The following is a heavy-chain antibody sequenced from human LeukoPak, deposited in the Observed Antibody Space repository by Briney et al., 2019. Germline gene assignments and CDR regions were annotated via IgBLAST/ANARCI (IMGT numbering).Heavy chain of an antibody. CDR1: GFTFSSYS. V-gene: IGHV3-21*01. J-gene: IGHJ6*02. D-gene: IGHD2-2*01. Sequence: GGSLRLSCAASGFTFSSYSMNWVRQAPGKGLKWVSSISSSSSYIYYADSVKGRFTISRDNAKNSLYLQMNSLRAEDTAVYYCARDLEDCSSTSCYYYYGMDVWGQGTTVTVSS. CDR2: ISSSSSYI. CDR3: ARDLEDCSSTSCYYYYGMDV.